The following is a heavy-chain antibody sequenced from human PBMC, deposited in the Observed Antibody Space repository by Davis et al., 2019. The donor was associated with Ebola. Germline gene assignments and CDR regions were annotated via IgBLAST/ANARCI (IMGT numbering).Heavy chain of an antibody. CDR3: ARTIAVAGPGS. CDR2: ISSSSSYT. J-gene: IGHJ5*02. CDR1: GFTFSDYY. D-gene: IGHD6-19*01. V-gene: IGHV3-11*06. Sequence: GGSLRLSCAASGFTFSDYYMSWIRQAPGKGLEWVSYISSSSSYTNYADSVKGRFTISRDNAKNSLYLQINSLRAEDTAVYYCARTIAVAGPGSWGQGTLVTVSS.